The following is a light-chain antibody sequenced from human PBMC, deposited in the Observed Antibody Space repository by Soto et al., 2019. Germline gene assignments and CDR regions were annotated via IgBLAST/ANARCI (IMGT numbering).Light chain of an antibody. CDR1: ESIGSTF. CDR3: QQFGGSPPVP. Sequence: EIVLTQSPGTLSLSPGDTATLSCRASESIGSTFLVWYQQKLGQAPRLLIYGASSRAAGIPDRFSGSGSGTDFSIPISRLEPEDFAVYYCQQFGGSPPVPFGQETRLEIK. CDR2: GAS. J-gene: IGKJ5*01. V-gene: IGKV3-20*01.